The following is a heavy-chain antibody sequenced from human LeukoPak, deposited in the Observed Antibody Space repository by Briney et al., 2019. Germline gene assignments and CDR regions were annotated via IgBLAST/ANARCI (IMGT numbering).Heavy chain of an antibody. Sequence: SVKVSCKASGGTFSSYAISWVRQAPGQGLEWVGGIIPIFGTANYAQKFQGRVTITADESTSTAYMELSSLRSEDTAVYYCAREDIVVVPATNWFDPWGQGTLVTVSS. D-gene: IGHD2-2*01. CDR3: AREDIVVVPATNWFDP. CDR2: IIPIFGTA. J-gene: IGHJ5*02. CDR1: GGTFSSYA. V-gene: IGHV1-69*01.